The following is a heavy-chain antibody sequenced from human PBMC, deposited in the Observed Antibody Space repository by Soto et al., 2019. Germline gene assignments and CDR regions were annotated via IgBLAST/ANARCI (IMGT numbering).Heavy chain of an antibody. D-gene: IGHD3-16*01. Sequence: GASVKVSCKASGYRFTSYGIGWVRQAPGQGLEWMGWINAYNGNTNYAQNLQGRVTLTTDTSTSTAYMELRSPRSNDTAVYYCAMVDVYVTPSPQDVWGQGTTVTVSS. CDR1: GYRFTSYG. CDR3: AMVDVYVTPSPQDV. V-gene: IGHV1-18*01. J-gene: IGHJ6*02. CDR2: INAYNGNT.